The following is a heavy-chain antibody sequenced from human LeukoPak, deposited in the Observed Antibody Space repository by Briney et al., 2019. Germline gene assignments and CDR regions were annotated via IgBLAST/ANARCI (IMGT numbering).Heavy chain of an antibody. CDR2: ISSSSSTI. V-gene: IGHV3-48*01. D-gene: IGHD3-10*01. J-gene: IGHJ4*02. CDR3: ARDGKLWFGSPSGDY. CDR1: GFTFSSYS. Sequence: GGSLRLSCAASGFTFSSYSMNWVRQAPGKGLEWVSYISSSSSTIYYADSVKGRFTISRDNAKNSLYLQMNSLRAEDTAVYYCARDGKLWFGSPSGDYWGQGTLVTVSS.